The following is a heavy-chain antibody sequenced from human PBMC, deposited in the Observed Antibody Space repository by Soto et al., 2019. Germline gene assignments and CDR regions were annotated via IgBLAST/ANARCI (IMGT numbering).Heavy chain of an antibody. CDR2: IYTSGST. Sequence: SETLSLTCTVSGGSISSYYWSWIRQPAGKGLEWIGRIYTSGSTNYNPSLKSRVTMSVDTSKNQFSLKLSSVTAADTAVYYCARDRVYSSGSYYYYYGMDVWGQGATVTVSS. V-gene: IGHV4-4*07. J-gene: IGHJ6*02. CDR1: GGSISSYY. CDR3: ARDRVYSSGSYYYYYGMDV. D-gene: IGHD3-22*01.